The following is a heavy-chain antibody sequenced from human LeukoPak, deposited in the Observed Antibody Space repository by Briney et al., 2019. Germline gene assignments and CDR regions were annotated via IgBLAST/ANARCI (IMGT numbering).Heavy chain of an antibody. CDR1: AYSFTSYW. CDR2: IDPSDSYN. CDR3: ARSYYYHSRGYYFDY. D-gene: IGHD3-22*01. Sequence: GESLKISCKGSAYSFTSYWISWVRQMPGKGLEWMGRIDPSDSYNKYSPSFQGRVTISADKSTSTAYLQWSSLKASDTAMYYCARSYYYHSRGYYFDYWGQGTLVTVSS. J-gene: IGHJ4*02. V-gene: IGHV5-10-1*01.